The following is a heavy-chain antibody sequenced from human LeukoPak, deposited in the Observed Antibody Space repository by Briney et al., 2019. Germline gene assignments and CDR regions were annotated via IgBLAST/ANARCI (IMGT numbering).Heavy chain of an antibody. D-gene: IGHD5-12*01. CDR1: GGSISGTDYY. J-gene: IGHJ4*02. CDR3: AGRGYAMAY. CDR2: IHHSGTT. Sequence: PSETLSLTCSVSGGSISGTDYYWSWIRQPPGKGLGWIGYIHHSGTTSYNPSLRSRITISVDPSMNQFSLKLTSMTAADTAVYYCAGRGYAMAYWGQGTLVTVSS. V-gene: IGHV4-30-4*01.